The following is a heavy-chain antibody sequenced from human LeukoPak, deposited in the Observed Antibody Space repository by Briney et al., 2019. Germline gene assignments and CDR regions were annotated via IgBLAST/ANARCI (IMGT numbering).Heavy chain of an antibody. CDR1: GDSISSYY. Sequence: SETLSLTCTVSGDSISSYYWSWIRQPPGKGLEWIGEINHSGSTNYNPSLKSRVTISVDTSKNQFSLKLSSVTAADTAVYYCARGGEMAAVDYWGQGTLVTVSS. V-gene: IGHV4-34*01. J-gene: IGHJ4*02. CDR3: ARGGEMAAVDY. D-gene: IGHD5-24*01. CDR2: INHSGST.